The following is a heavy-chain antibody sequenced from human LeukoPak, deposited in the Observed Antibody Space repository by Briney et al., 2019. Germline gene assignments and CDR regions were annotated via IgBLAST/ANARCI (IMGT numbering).Heavy chain of an antibody. D-gene: IGHD5-24*01. CDR2: ISGSGGST. Sequence: GASLRHSCAASGFTFSSYAMSWVRQAPGKGLEWVSAISGSGGSTYYADSVKGRFTISRDNSKNTLYLQMNSLRAEDTAVYYCAKVPRDGPFDYWGQGALVTVSS. V-gene: IGHV3-23*01. J-gene: IGHJ4*02. CDR1: GFTFSSYA. CDR3: AKVPRDGPFDY.